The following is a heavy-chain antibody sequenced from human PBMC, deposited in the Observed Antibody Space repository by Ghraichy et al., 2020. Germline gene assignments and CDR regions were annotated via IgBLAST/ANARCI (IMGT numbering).Heavy chain of an antibody. CDR1: GFTLNSYA. D-gene: IGHD3-16*01. J-gene: IGHJ3*02. Sequence: GGSLRLSCAASGFTLNSYAMHWVRQAPGKGLEWVTVISYDGNNKYYADSVKGRITISRDNSKNALSLQMNSLRAEDTAVYYCARDRALISLVDAFDIWGQGTMVTVSS. CDR3: ARDRALISLVDAFDI. V-gene: IGHV3-30*04. CDR2: ISYDGNNK.